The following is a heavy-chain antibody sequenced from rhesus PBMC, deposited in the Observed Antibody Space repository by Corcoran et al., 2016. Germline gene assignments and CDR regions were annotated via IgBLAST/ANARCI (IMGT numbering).Heavy chain of an antibody. Sequence: QVQLQESGPGLVKPSETLSLTCPVSGYSISSGYGWSWIRQPPGTGLEWIGYIGGSSGSTNYNPSLKSRVTISKDTSKNQFSLKLSSVTAADTAVYYCARETTGVIKMVDYWGQGVLVTVSS. J-gene: IGHJ4*01. V-gene: IGHV4-127*01. CDR2: IGGSSGST. CDR3: ARETTGVIKMVDY. CDR1: GYSISSGYG. D-gene: IGHD3-34*01.